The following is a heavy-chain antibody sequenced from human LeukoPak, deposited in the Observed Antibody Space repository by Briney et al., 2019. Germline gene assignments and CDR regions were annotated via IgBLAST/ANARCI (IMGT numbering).Heavy chain of an antibody. CDR2: IYYSGST. Sequence: PSETLSLTCTVSGGSISSYYWSWIRQPPGKGLEWIGYIYYSGSTNYNPSLKSRVTISVDTSKNQFSLKLSSVTAADTAVYYCASRDYGGTLDYWGQGTLVTVSS. CDR3: ASRDYGGTLDY. V-gene: IGHV4-59*08. CDR1: GGSISSYY. J-gene: IGHJ4*02. D-gene: IGHD4-23*01.